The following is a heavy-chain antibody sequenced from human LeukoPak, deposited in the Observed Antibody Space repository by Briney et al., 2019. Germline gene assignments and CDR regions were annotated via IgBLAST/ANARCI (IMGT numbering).Heavy chain of an antibody. J-gene: IGHJ4*02. V-gene: IGHV2-5*02. CDR2: IYWDDDK. D-gene: IGHD1-14*01. CDR1: GFSLSTSGVG. CDR3: AHTNPIGPPGY. Sequence: SGPKLVKPTQTLTLTCTFSGFSLSTSGVGVGWIRQPPGKTLEWLALIYWDDDKRYSPSLKSRLTITKDTSKNQVVLTMTNMDPVDTATYYCAHTNPIGPPGYWGQGTLVTVSS.